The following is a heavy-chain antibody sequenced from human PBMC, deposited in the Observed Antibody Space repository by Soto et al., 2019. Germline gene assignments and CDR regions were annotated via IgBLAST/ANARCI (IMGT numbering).Heavy chain of an antibody. CDR2: IIPIFGTA. D-gene: IGHD3-3*01. CDR1: GGTFSSYA. J-gene: IGHJ6*02. CDR3: ADTYYDFWSGYSYYYYYGMDV. V-gene: IGHV1-69*06. Sequence: SVKVSCKTSGGTFSSYAISWVRQAPGQGLEWMGGIIPIFGTANYAQKFQGRVTITADKSTSTAYMELSSLRSEDTAVYYCADTYYDFWSGYSYYYYYGMDVWGQGTTVTVSS.